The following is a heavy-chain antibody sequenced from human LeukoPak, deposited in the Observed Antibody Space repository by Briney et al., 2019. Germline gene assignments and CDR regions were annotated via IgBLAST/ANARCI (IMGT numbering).Heavy chain of an antibody. Sequence: PSETLSLTCTVSGASVSSTDYFWNWIRQPAGKGLEWIGRIYASRNTDYNPSRKSRVTMALDTSKNQFSLNMISVTAADSDVYFCARYRAGYNYVPHALNIWGQGTVVTVSS. CDR3: ARYRAGYNYVPHALNI. D-gene: IGHD5-24*01. V-gene: IGHV4-61*02. J-gene: IGHJ3*02. CDR1: GASVSSTDYF. CDR2: IYASRNT.